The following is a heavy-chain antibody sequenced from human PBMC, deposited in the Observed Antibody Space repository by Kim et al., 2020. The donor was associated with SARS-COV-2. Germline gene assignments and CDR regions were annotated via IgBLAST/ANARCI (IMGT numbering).Heavy chain of an antibody. D-gene: IGHD3-9*01. Sequence: YADSVKGRFPISRDNAKNSLYLQMNSLRAEETAVYYCARGADILTGPTDYWGQGTLVTVSS. CDR3: ARGADILTGPTDY. J-gene: IGHJ4*02. V-gene: IGHV3-11*06.